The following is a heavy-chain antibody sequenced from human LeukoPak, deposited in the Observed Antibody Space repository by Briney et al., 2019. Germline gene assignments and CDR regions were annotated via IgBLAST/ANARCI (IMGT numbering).Heavy chain of an antibody. D-gene: IGHD6-19*01. Sequence: GGSLRLSCAASGFTFSSYAMSWVRQAPGKGLEWVSAISGSGGSTYYADSVKGRFTISRDNSKNTLYPQMNSLRAEDTAVYYCANDLDYSSHPNYFDYWGQGTLVTVSS. CDR2: ISGSGGST. CDR1: GFTFSSYA. V-gene: IGHV3-23*01. J-gene: IGHJ4*02. CDR3: ANDLDYSSHPNYFDY.